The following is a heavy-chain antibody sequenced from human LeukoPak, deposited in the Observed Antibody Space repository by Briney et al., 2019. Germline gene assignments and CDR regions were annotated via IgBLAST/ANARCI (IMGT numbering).Heavy chain of an antibody. CDR1: GDSFNRDTMY. CDR3: AREKSLVKDYYFDY. D-gene: IGHD2-21*01. Sequence: SSQTLRLTCTVSGDSFNRDTMYWSRTPQPAGKGLEWVGRISTRETTNYNPFLEGRVTISIDTSNDQFSQNLRSVTVADTALYFCAREKSLVKDYYFDYWGQGTLVTVSS. CDR2: ISTRETT. V-gene: IGHV4-61*02. J-gene: IGHJ4*02.